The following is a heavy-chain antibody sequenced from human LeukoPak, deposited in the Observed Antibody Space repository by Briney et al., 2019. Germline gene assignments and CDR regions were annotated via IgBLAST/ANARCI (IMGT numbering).Heavy chain of an antibody. J-gene: IGHJ4*02. CDR3: ARGRGSYYTAPMGY. V-gene: IGHV4-59*12. D-gene: IGHD1-26*01. Sequence: PSETLSLTCTVSGGSISSYYWSWIRQPPGKGLEWIGYIYYSGSTNYNPSLKSRVTISVDTSKNQFSLKLSSVTAADTAVYYCARGRGSYYTAPMGYWGQGTLVTVSS. CDR2: IYYSGST. CDR1: GGSISSYY.